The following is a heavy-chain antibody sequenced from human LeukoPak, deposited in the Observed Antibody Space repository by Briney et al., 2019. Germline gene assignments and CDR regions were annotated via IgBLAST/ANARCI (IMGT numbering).Heavy chain of an antibody. J-gene: IGHJ5*02. Sequence: GGSLRLSCAASGFTFSSYAMSWVRQAPGKGLEWVSAISGSGASTYHADSVKGRFTISRDTSKNTLYLQINSLRVEDTAVYYCIVFGDSNHWGKGTLVTVSS. CDR3: IVFGDSNH. CDR1: GFTFSSYA. V-gene: IGHV3-23*01. CDR2: ISGSGAST. D-gene: IGHD4-17*01.